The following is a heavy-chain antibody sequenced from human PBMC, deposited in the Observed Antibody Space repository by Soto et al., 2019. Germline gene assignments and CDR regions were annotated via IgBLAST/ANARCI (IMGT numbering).Heavy chain of an antibody. V-gene: IGHV3-11*01. D-gene: IGHD2-15*01. CDR2: ISSSGTGI. CDR3: ARAYSDAFDI. J-gene: IGHJ3*02. Sequence: QVHLVESGGGLVKPGGSLRLSCAASGFTFRDCNMSWIRQAPGKGLEWVSYISSSGTGIYYPDSVKGRFTISRDNAKNSLYLQMNSLRGEDTAVYYCARAYSDAFDIWGQRTMVTVSS. CDR1: GFTFRDCN.